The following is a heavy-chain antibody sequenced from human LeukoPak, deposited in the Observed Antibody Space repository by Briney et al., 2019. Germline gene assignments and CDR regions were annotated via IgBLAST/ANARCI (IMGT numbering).Heavy chain of an antibody. Sequence: GGSLILSCAASGFTFSSYAMHCVRQAPGKGLEWVAVISYDGSNKYYADSVKGRFTVSRDNSKNTLYLQMNSLRAEDTAVYYCARDNTGDLYWGQGTLVTVSS. CDR2: ISYDGSNK. V-gene: IGHV3-30-3*01. D-gene: IGHD7-27*01. CDR1: GFTFSSYA. J-gene: IGHJ4*02. CDR3: ARDNTGDLY.